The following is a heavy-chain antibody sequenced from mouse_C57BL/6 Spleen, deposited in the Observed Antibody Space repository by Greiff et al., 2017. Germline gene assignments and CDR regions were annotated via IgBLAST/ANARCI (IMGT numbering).Heavy chain of an antibody. V-gene: IGHV1-55*01. CDR1: GYTFTSYW. CDR3: ARFTTVVERTWFAY. Sequence: VQLQQPGAELVKPGASVKMSCKASGYTFTSYWITWVKQRPGQGLEWIGDIYPGSGSTNYNEKFKSKATLTVDTSSSTAYMQLSSLTSEDSAVYYCARFTTVVERTWFAYWGQGTLVTVSA. J-gene: IGHJ3*01. D-gene: IGHD1-1*01. CDR2: IYPGSGST.